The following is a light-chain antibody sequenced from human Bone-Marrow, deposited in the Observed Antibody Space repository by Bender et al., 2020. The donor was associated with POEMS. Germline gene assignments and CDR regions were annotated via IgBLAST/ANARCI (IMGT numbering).Light chain of an antibody. CDR1: SSNIGAHA. J-gene: IGLJ2*01. V-gene: IGLV1-44*01. CDR3: SSYAGSNNMV. CDR2: SSH. Sequence: QSVLTQPPSASGTPGQRVTISCSGGSSNIGAHAVNWYQHLPGTAPKLLIYSSHRRLSEVPDRFSGSRSGTSASLAISGLQSEDEADYYCSSYAGSNNMVFGGGTKLTVL.